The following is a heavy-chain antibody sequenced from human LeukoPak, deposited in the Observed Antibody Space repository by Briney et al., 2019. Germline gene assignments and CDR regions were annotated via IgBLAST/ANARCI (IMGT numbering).Heavy chain of an antibody. Sequence: SETLSLTCTVSGVSISSASYYWSWIRQPAGKGLEWIGRIYISGSTNYKSSLKSRVTISLDTSKNQFSLKLSSVTAADTAVYYCARVTLLPTHIDYWGQGALVTVSS. D-gene: IGHD2/OR15-2a*01. CDR2: IYISGST. J-gene: IGHJ4*02. CDR3: ARVTLLPTHIDY. V-gene: IGHV4-61*02. CDR1: GVSISSASYY.